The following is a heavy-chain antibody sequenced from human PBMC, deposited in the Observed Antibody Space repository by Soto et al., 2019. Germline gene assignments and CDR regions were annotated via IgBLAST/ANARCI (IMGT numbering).Heavy chain of an antibody. Sequence: QVQLVQSGAGVRMPGASVNVSCKTSGYIFTNYGVAWVRQAPGQGLELVVWISGYNGYPKHTQKFQGRVTVTTDTTTRTGYMELRNLRSDDTAVYYCARASAGALYDFWGQGTRVTVSS. D-gene: IGHD6-13*01. V-gene: IGHV1-18*01. CDR1: GYIFTNYG. CDR2: ISGYNGYP. CDR3: ARASAGALYDF. J-gene: IGHJ4*02.